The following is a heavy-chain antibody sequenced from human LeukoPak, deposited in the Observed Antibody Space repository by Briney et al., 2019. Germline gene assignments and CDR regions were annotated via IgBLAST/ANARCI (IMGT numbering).Heavy chain of an antibody. CDR2: MYYSGST. CDR1: HYSISSSYY. Sequence: NPSETLSLTCAVSHYSISSSYYWGWIRQPPGKGLEWIGSMYYSGSTYYNPSLKSRVTISVDTSKNQFSLKLSSVTAADTAVYYCARGHWNGDYWGQGTLVTVSS. CDR3: ARGHWNGDY. V-gene: IGHV4-38-2*01. D-gene: IGHD1-1*01. J-gene: IGHJ4*02.